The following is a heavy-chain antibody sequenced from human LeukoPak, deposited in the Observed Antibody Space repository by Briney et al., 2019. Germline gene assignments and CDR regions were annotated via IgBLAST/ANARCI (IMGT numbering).Heavy chain of an antibody. D-gene: IGHD3-3*01. CDR1: GGSISSSGYY. Sequence: SETLSLTCTVSGGSISSSGYYWGWIRQPPGKGLEWIGSIYYSGSTYYNPSLKSRVTISVDTSKNQFSLKLSSVTAADTAVYYCARRYYDFWSPGGWFDPWGQGTLVTVSS. J-gene: IGHJ5*02. V-gene: IGHV4-39*01. CDR2: IYYSGST. CDR3: ARRYYDFWSPGGWFDP.